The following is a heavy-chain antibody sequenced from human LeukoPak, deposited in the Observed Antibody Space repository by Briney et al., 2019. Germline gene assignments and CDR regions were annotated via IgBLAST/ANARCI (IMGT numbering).Heavy chain of an antibody. CDR1: GFTFSSYG. CDR3: ARDWTYGDTHRGGYGMDV. J-gene: IGHJ6*02. V-gene: IGHV3-66*01. CDR2: IYSGGST. Sequence: PGGSLRLSCAASGFTFSSYGMHWVRQAPGKGLEWVSVIYSGGSTYYADSVKGRFTISRDNSKNTLYLQMNSLRAEDTAVYYCARDWTYGDTHRGGYGMDVWGQGTTVTVSS. D-gene: IGHD4-17*01.